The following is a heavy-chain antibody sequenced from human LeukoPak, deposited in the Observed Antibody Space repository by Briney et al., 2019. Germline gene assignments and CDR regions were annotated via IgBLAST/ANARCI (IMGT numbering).Heavy chain of an antibody. CDR2: IGGPAET. D-gene: IGHD3-16*01. CDR1: GFAFGVHA. Sequence: PGGSLRLSCAASGFAFGVHAMTWVRQAPGKGPEWVATIGGPAETFYADSVKGRFTISRDNSRNTLYLRMNSLRAEDSALYYCAKDWTSHNGVYDCLDFWGQGTRVIVSS. V-gene: IGHV3-23*01. CDR3: AKDWTSHNGVYDCLDF. J-gene: IGHJ4*02.